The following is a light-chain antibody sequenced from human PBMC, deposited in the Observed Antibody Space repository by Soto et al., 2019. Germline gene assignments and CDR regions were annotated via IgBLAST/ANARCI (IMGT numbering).Light chain of an antibody. CDR2: EVS. J-gene: IGLJ1*01. CDR1: SSDIGGYNF. Sequence: QSALTQPASVSGSPGQSITISCTGTSSDIGGYNFVSWYQQHPGKAPKLIIFEVSNRPSGVSHRFSGSKSANTASLTISGLQTVDEADYYCSSYSRSGLYVFGTGTQLTVL. V-gene: IGLV2-14*01. CDR3: SSYSRSGLYV.